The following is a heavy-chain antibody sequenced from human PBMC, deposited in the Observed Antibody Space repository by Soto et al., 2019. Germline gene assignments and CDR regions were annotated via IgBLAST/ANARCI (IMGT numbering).Heavy chain of an antibody. CDR2: INPNSGGT. Sequence: ASVKVSCKASGYTFTGYYMHWVRQAPGQGLEWMGWINPNSGGTNYAQKFQGWVTMTRDTSISTAYMELSRLRSDDTAVYYCARAYSYGYTDAFDIWGQGTMVTVSS. CDR1: GYTFTGYY. CDR3: ARAYSYGYTDAFDI. V-gene: IGHV1-2*04. J-gene: IGHJ3*02. D-gene: IGHD5-18*01.